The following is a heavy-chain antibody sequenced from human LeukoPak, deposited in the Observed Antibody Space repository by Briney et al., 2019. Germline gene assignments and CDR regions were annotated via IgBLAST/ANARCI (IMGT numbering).Heavy chain of an antibody. D-gene: IGHD1-7*01. CDR1: GFTFSDYY. Sequence: PGGSLRLSCAASGFTFSDYYMSWIRQAPGKGLEWVSYISSSGSTTYYADSVKGRFTISRDNAKNSLYLQMNSLRAEDTAVYYCARDRLELRYAFDIWGQGTMVTVSS. V-gene: IGHV3-11*04. J-gene: IGHJ3*02. CDR2: ISSSGSTT. CDR3: ARDRLELRYAFDI.